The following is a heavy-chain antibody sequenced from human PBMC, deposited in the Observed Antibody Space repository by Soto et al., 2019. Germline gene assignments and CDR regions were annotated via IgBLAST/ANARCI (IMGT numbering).Heavy chain of an antibody. CDR1: GGTFSSYA. CDR3: VRDRSSSWYGCYDYGMYV. D-gene: IGHD6-13*01. V-gene: IGHV1-69*01. J-gene: IGHJ6*02. Sequence: QVQLLQSGAEVKKPGSSVKVSCTASGGTFSSYAISWVRQAPGQGLEWMGGIIPIVGTANYAQKFQGRVTITADESTRTAYMELSSLRYEETAGYYFVRDRSSSWYGCYDYGMYVWGQGTTGTVSS. CDR2: IIPIVGTA.